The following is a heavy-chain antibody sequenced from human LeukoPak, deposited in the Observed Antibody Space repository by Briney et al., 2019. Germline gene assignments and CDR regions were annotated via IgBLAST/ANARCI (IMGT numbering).Heavy chain of an antibody. Sequence: PSQTLSLTCTVSGCSISSGSYYWSWIRQPAGKGLEWIGRIYTSGSTNYNPSLKSRVTISVDTSKNQFSLKLSSVTAADTAVYYCAREMRYFDWPLLDYWGQGTLVTVSS. J-gene: IGHJ4*02. CDR1: GCSISSGSYY. V-gene: IGHV4-61*02. CDR2: IYTSGST. CDR3: AREMRYFDWPLLDY. D-gene: IGHD3-9*01.